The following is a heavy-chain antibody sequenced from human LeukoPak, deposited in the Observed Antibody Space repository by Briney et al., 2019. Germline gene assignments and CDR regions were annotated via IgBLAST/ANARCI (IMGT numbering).Heavy chain of an antibody. CDR2: IRYDGSNK. Sequence: GGSLRLSCAASGFTFSIYGMHWVRQAPGKGLEGVAFIRYDGSNKYYADYVKGRFTISRDNSRNQVYRQMNSLGAEDTAVYYCAKDRCVIVGVVSAHTGMHYMEVWAKGTRLTVS. J-gene: IGHJ6*03. D-gene: IGHD2-15*01. CDR1: GFTFSIYG. V-gene: IGHV3-30*02. CDR3: AKDRCVIVGVVSAHTGMHYMEV.